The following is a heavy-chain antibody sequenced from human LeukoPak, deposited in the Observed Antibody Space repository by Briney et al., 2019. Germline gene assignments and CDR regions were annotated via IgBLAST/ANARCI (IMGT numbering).Heavy chain of an antibody. V-gene: IGHV4-38-2*01. CDR3: ARVSAASFEP. D-gene: IGHD5/OR15-5a*01. Sequence: SDTLSLTCAVSGFSISSAFYWGWIRQPPGKGLEWIGHIYHSGGTHYNPSLKSRVTISLDTSKNHFSLKLSSVTAADTAMYFCARVSAASFEPWGQGTLVTVSS. CDR1: GFSISSAFY. CDR2: IYHSGGT. J-gene: IGHJ5*02.